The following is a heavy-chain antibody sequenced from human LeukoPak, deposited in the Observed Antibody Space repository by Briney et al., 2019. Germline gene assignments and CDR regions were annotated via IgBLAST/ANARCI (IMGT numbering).Heavy chain of an antibody. D-gene: IGHD3/OR15-3a*01. CDR3: AKEPLSFLDWLFLFDH. J-gene: IGHJ4*02. V-gene: IGHV3-23*05. CDR1: GSTLAMLA. Sequence: GGSRTPARQPSGSTLAMLACGWVRQLQGEGLGWVSAFQGMGSKSIYADYVKGRFTISRDNSANPLYLHMKSLRAEDTAVYYCAKEPLSFLDWLFLFDHWGQGALVTVSS. CDR2: FQGMGSKS.